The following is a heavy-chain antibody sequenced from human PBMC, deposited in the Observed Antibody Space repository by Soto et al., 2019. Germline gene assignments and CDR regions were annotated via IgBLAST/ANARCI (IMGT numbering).Heavy chain of an antibody. CDR1: GFIFSEYS. CDR2: ISGSSSHM. J-gene: IGHJ4*02. V-gene: IGHV3-21*01. CDR3: AKYTHYSDRSAYHPPYPYDF. D-gene: IGHD3-22*01. Sequence: PGGSLRLSCKASGFIFSEYSMSWVRQAPGKGLEWVSSISGSSSHMYYADSLKGRFTISRDNAKNSLYLQMSGLRAEDAAVYFCAKYTHYSDRSAYHPPYPYDFWAQGILVTV.